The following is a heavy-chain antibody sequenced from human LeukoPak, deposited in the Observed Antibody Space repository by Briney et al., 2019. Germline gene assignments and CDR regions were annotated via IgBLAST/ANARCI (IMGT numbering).Heavy chain of an antibody. CDR3: ASRYGSGSYGFDY. CDR2: SYYSGST. D-gene: IGHD3-10*01. V-gene: IGHV4-59*01. CDR1: GGSISSYY. J-gene: IGHJ4*02. Sequence: PSETLSLTCSVSGGSISSYYWSWIRQPPGKGLEWLGYSYYSGSTKYNPSLKSRVTISTDTSKNEFSLKLTSVTAADTAVYYCASRYGSGSYGFDYWGQGILVTVSP.